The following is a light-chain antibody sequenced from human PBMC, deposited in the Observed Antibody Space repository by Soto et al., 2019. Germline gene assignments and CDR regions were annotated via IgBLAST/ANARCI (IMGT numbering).Light chain of an antibody. CDR2: GAS. J-gene: IGKJ4*01. CDR1: HSISTN. CDR3: QQYNSWAT. Sequence: EIIMTQSPATLSVSPGEGATLSCRTSHSISTNLAWYQHKRGQSPRLLVYGASTRATGVPARFSGSGSGAEFTLRTSSRHSEGFAVYYCQQYNSWATFGGGTKVEIK. V-gene: IGKV3-15*01.